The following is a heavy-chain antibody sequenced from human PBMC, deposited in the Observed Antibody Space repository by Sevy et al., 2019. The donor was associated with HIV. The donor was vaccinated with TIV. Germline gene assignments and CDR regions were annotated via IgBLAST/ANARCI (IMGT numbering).Heavy chain of an antibody. CDR3: ARDLPPSATTVAHFDY. CDR2: ISNSGTTI. J-gene: IGHJ4*02. Sequence: GGALRLSCAASGFTFSSYEMNWVRQAPGKGLEWVSYISNSGTTISYSDSVRGRFSISRDNARNSLYMQMNSLRAEDTDVYYCARDLPPSATTVAHFDYWGQVTLVTVSS. CDR1: GFTFSSYE. D-gene: IGHD4-17*01. V-gene: IGHV3-48*03.